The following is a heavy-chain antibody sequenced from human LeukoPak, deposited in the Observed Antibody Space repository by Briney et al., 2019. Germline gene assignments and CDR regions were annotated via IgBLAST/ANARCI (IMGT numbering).Heavy chain of an antibody. J-gene: IGHJ4*02. CDR1: GGSISSSSYY. Sequence: SETLSLTCTVSGGSISSSSYYWGWIRQPPGKGLEWIGSIYYSGSTYYNPSLKSRVTISVDTSKNQFSLKLSSVTAADTAVYYCARGEWKPEYFDYWGQGTLVTVSS. D-gene: IGHD1-26*01. CDR2: IYYSGST. V-gene: IGHV4-39*07. CDR3: ARGEWKPEYFDY.